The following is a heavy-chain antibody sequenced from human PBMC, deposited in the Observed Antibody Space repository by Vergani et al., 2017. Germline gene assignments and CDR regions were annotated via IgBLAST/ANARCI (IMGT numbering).Heavy chain of an antibody. J-gene: IGHJ4*02. Sequence: QVQLQQWGAGLLKPSETLSLTCAVYGGSFSGYYWSWIRQPPGKGLEWIGEINHSGSTNYNPSLKSRVTISVDTSKNQFSLKLSSVTAADTAVYYCAGVPQNTGGGDYWGQGTLVTVSS. CDR1: GGSFSGYY. V-gene: IGHV4-34*01. CDR3: AGVPQNTGGGDY. D-gene: IGHD7-27*01. CDR2: INHSGST.